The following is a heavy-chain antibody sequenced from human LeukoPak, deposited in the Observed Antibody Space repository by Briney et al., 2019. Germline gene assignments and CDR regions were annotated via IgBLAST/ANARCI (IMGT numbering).Heavy chain of an antibody. V-gene: IGHV3-9*01. D-gene: IGHD4-4*01. CDR3: ANFNYAGFDP. J-gene: IGHJ5*02. Sequence: PGGSLRLSCAASGFTFGDYAMHWVRQAPGKGLEWVSGISWNSGSIGYADSVKGRFTISRDSAKNSLYLQMDSLRAEDTALYYCANFNYAGFDPWGQGTLVTVSS. CDR2: ISWNSGSI. CDR1: GFTFGDYA.